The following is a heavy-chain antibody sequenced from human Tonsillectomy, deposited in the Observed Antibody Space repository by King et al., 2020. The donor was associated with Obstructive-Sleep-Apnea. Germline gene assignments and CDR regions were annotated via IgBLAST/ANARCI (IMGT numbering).Heavy chain of an antibody. CDR1: GITFINAW. CDR3: IPGAVTTERSAFDI. J-gene: IGHJ3*02. Sequence: VQLVESGGGLVKPGGSLRLSCAASGITFINAWMSWVRQAPGKGLEWVGRIKSQADGGTTDYVASVKGRFTISRDDSKNTLYLQMNSLKTEDTAVYYCIPGAVTTERSAFDIWGQGTMVTVSS. V-gene: IGHV3-15*01. CDR2: IKSQADGGTT. D-gene: IGHD4-17*01.